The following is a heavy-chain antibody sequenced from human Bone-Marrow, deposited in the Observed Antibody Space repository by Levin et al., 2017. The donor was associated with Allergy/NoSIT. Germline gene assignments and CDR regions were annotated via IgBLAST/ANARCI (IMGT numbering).Heavy chain of an antibody. V-gene: IGHV3-74*01. CDR3: TRGASDWYGIDY. CDR1: GFIFSNYW. Sequence: GGSLRLSCAASGFIFSNYWMHWVRQAPGKGLVWVSRIDSGSYRDYADSVKGRFTISRDNAKNTLYLQMKSLRVEDTAVYYCTRGASDWYGIDYWGQGTLVTVSS. J-gene: IGHJ4*02. D-gene: IGHD6-19*01. CDR2: IDSGSYR.